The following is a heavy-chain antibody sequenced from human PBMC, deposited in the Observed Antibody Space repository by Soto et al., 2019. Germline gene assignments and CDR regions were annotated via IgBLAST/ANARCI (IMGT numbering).Heavy chain of an antibody. V-gene: IGHV3-21*02. Sequence: EVQLVESGGGLVRPGGSLRLSCEASGFIFGNYSMNWVRQAPGQGLDWVSTISSRGNFIYYADSVRGRVTISRDNTQNSLHLKMNSLRVEDTAIYYCVRVQKLYGNSVYYYGMDVWGQGTTVTVSS. CDR1: GFIFGNYS. J-gene: IGHJ6*02. CDR2: ISSRGNFI. CDR3: VRVQKLYGNSVYYYGMDV. D-gene: IGHD2-8*01.